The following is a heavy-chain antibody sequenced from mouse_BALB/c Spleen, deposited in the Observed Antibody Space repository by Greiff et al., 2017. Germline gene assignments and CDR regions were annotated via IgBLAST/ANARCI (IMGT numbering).Heavy chain of an antibody. D-gene: IGHD2-1*01. J-gene: IGHJ1*01. V-gene: IGHV14-3*02. CDR3: ARSYYGPYWYFDV. Sequence: EVQLQQSGAELVKPGASVKLSCTASGFNIKDTYMHWVKQRPEQGLEWIGRIDPANGNTKYDPKFQGKATITADTSSNTAYLQLSSLTSEDTAVYYCARSYYGPYWYFDVWGAGTTVTVSS. CDR2: IDPANGNT. CDR1: GFNIKDTY.